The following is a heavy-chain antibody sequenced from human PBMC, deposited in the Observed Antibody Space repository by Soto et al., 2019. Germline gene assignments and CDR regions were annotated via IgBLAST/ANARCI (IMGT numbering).Heavy chain of an antibody. CDR3: ARVFDSSGFPFDY. J-gene: IGHJ4*02. D-gene: IGHD3-22*01. CDR1: GASISSGGYY. CDR2: LYYSGST. Sequence: TLSLTCPVSGASISSGGYYWSWIRQHPGKGLEWIGYLYYSGSTDYNPSLKSRVTISVDTSKHKFSLKLSSVTAADTAVYYCARVFDSSGFPFDYWGQGTLVTVSS. V-gene: IGHV4-31*03.